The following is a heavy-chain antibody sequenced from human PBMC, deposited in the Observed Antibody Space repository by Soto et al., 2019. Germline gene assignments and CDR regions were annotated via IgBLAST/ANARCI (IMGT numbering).Heavy chain of an antibody. CDR2: IYYSGST. Sequence: SETLSLTCTVSGGSISSGDYYWSWIRQPPGKGLEWIGYIYYSGSTYYNPSLKSRVTISVDTSKNQFSLKLSSVTAADTAVYYCARDLKAYRYGYSDYWGQGTLVTVYS. CDR3: ARDLKAYRYGYSDY. V-gene: IGHV4-30-4*01. CDR1: GGSISSGDYY. D-gene: IGHD5-18*01. J-gene: IGHJ4*02.